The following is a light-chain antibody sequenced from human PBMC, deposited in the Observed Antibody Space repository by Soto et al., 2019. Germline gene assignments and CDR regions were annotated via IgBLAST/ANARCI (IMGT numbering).Light chain of an antibody. J-gene: IGKJ1*01. V-gene: IGKV3-15*01. CDR3: QQYDNWPWT. Sequence: EIVFTQSPGTLSLSPGERATLSCRASQSISDTLAWYQQKPGQAPRLLIYGASRRATGFPARFSGSGSGTDFTLTIRSLQYEDFAVYYCQQYDNWPWTFGQGTKVDIK. CDR1: QSISDT. CDR2: GAS.